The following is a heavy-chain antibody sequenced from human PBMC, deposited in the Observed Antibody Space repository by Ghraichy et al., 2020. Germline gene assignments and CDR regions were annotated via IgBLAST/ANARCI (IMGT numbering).Heavy chain of an antibody. CDR1: GFTFSSYA. V-gene: IGHV3-23*01. D-gene: IGHD2-15*01. J-gene: IGHJ6*02. CDR3: AKLGYCSGGSCYYYYGRDV. Sequence: GESLNITCAASGFTFSSYAMSWVRQAPGKGLEWVSAISGSGGSTYYADSVKGRFTISRDNSKNTLYLQMNSLRAEDTAVYYCAKLGYCSGGSCYYYYGRDVWCQGTTVTVSS. CDR2: ISGSGGST.